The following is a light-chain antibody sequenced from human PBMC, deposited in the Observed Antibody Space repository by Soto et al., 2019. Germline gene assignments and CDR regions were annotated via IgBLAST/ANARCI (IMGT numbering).Light chain of an antibody. CDR3: SSYAGSHTYEV. V-gene: IGLV2-11*01. J-gene: IGLJ3*02. Sequence: QSVLTQPRSVSGSLGQSVTISCTGTSSDVGAYDFVSWYQQNPGKAPRLIIFDVIMRPSGVPDRFSGSKSGNTASLTISGLQSEDEADCHCSSYAGSHTYEVFGGGTKVTVL. CDR2: DVI. CDR1: SSDVGAYDF.